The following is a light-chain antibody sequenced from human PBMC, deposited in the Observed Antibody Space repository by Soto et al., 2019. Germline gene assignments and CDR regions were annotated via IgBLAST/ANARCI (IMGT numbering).Light chain of an antibody. J-gene: IGKJ3*01. CDR3: QQYGSSPPT. V-gene: IGKV3-20*01. Sequence: EIVLTQSPGTLSLSAGERATLSCRASQSVTTSYLAWYQQKPGQAPRLLIYGASSRAAGIPDRFSGSGSGTDFPLTISRLEPEDFAVYYCQQYGSSPPTFGPGTKVDIK. CDR2: GAS. CDR1: QSVTTSY.